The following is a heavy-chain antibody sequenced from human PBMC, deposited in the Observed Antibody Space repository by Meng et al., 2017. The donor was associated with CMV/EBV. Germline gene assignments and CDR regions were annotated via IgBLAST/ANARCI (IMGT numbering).Heavy chain of an antibody. CDR3: AREGGGSTRGYYFDY. CDR2: ISSSGSTI. Sequence: GESLKISCAASGFTFSDYYMSWIRQAPGKGLEWVSYISSSGSTIYYADSVKGRFTISRDNAKNSLYLQMNSLRAEDTAVYYCAREGGGSTRGYYFDYWGQGTLVTVSS. J-gene: IGHJ4*02. CDR1: GFTFSDYY. V-gene: IGHV3-11*01. D-gene: IGHD2-2*01.